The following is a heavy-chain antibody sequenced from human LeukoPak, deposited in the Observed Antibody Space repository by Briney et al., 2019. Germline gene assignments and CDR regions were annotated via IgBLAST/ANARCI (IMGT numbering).Heavy chain of an antibody. J-gene: IGHJ4*02. D-gene: IGHD3-10*02. CDR2: SDSTGDT. CDR3: ARGKTGDDYVVFDY. V-gene: IGHV3-13*01. Sequence: GGSLRLSCAASGFTFSSHDMYWVRQTGKRLEWVAASDSTGDTYYLGSVKGRFTISRETVKNPLSLQMNSLRVGDTGVYYCARGKTGDDYVVFDYWGQGVLVTVSS. CDR1: GFTFSSHD.